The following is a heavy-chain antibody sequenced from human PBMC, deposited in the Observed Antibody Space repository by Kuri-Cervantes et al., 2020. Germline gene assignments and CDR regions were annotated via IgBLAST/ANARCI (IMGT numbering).Heavy chain of an antibody. V-gene: IGHV3-30-3*01. D-gene: IGHD5-24*01. Sequence: GGSLRLSCAASGFTFSSSWMHWVCQAPEKGLEWVAIISYDGSNKYYADSVKGRFTISRDNSKNTLYLQMNSLRAEDTAVYYCARAGFEMAAIYYFDYWGQGTLVTVSS. J-gene: IGHJ4*02. CDR1: GFTFSSSW. CDR2: ISYDGSNK. CDR3: ARAGFEMAAIYYFDY.